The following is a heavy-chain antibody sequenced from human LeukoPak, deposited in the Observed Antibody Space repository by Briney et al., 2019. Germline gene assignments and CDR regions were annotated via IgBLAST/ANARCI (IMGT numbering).Heavy chain of an antibody. CDR1: GFTFSDYY. CDR2: ISSSGSTI. D-gene: IGHD2-21*02. J-gene: IGHJ4*02. V-gene: IGHV3-11*01. Sequence: GGSLRLSCAGSGFTFSDYYMTWIRQAPGKGLEWVSCISSSGSTIFYADSVKGRFTISRDNAKSSLFLQMNSLRAEDTAVYYCARVNRVTAIQELDYWGQGTLVTVSS. CDR3: ARVNRVTAIQELDY.